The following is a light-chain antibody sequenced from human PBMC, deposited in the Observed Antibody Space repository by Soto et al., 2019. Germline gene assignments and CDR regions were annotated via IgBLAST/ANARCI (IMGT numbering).Light chain of an antibody. CDR1: QGISTY. V-gene: IGKV1-27*01. CDR3: QKYYSGPRT. CDR2: AAS. J-gene: IGKJ3*01. Sequence: DIQMTQSPSSLSASVGDRVTITCRASQGISTYLAWYQQKPGKVPKLLIYAASTLQSGVPSRFSGSGSGTDFNITISSQQPEDVATYYCQKYYSGPRTFGPGTKVDIK.